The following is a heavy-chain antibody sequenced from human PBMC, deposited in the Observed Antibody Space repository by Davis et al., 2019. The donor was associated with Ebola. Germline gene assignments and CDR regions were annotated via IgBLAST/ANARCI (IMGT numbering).Heavy chain of an antibody. D-gene: IGHD4-23*01. Sequence: ASVKVSCKASGYTFTGYYMHWARQAPGQGLEWMGWINPNSGGTNYAQKFQGRVTMTRDTSISTAYLELNSLTPDDPAVYYCSRDEREHGGDSGYFDYWGQGTLVTVSS. CDR1: GYTFTGYY. CDR2: INPNSGGT. CDR3: SRDEREHGGDSGYFDY. V-gene: IGHV1-2*02. J-gene: IGHJ4*02.